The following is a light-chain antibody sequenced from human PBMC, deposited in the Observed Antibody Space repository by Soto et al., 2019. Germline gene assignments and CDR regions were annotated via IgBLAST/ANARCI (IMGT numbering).Light chain of an antibody. CDR2: YGY. CDR3: HQRYMWPST. V-gene: IGKV3-11*01. CDR1: ETFRNL. Sequence: EIVLTQSPVALSLSPGERATLSCRASETFRNLLAWYQQKPRQPPTLLIYYGYYSATDSPPTCSGRRSGTDDSLTISSREPQDAAVYYCHQRYMWPSTFGQGTQREIK. J-gene: IGKJ5*01.